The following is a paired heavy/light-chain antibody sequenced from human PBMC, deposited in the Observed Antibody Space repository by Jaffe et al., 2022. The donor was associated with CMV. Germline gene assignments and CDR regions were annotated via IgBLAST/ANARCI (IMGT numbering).Heavy chain of an antibody. CDR3: ARDTGRGEWYYSGMDV. CDR1: GGSISSYY. D-gene: IGHD2-8*02. Sequence: QVLLQESGPGLVKPSGTLSLTCTVSGGSISSYYWSWIRQSPGRGLEWIGYISYVGSTNYNPSLKSRLTLSVDTSKNQFSLKLRSVTAADTAVYYCARDTGRGEWYYSGMDVWGQGTTVIVSS. V-gene: IGHV4-59*01. CDR2: ISYVGST. J-gene: IGHJ6*02.
Light chain of an antibody. CDR2: TAS. V-gene: IGKV1-5*03. J-gene: IGKJ2*01. CDR1: QSISTW. Sequence: DIQMTQSPSTLSASVGDRVTITCRASQSISTWLAWYQHKPGKAPKLLISTASTLESGVPSRFSGSGSGTDFTLTISGLQPGDFATYYCQQYHSPYTFGQGTKLEIK. CDR3: QQYHSPYT.